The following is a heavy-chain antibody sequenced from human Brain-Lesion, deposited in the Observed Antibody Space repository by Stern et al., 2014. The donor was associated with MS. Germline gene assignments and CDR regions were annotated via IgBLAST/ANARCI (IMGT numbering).Heavy chain of an antibody. CDR2: IHPSGSS. J-gene: IGHJ4*02. CDR1: GGSISSGSDY. V-gene: IGHV4-61*02. Sequence: VQLVESGPGLVKPSQTLSLTCTVSGGSISSGSDYWSWIRQPVGKGLEGIGRIHPSGSSFYTPSLKSRVTISTDTSMNQFSLELNSATAADTAIYYCASGYRIFDYWGQGILVTVSS. CDR3: ASGYRIFDY. D-gene: IGHD5-18*01.